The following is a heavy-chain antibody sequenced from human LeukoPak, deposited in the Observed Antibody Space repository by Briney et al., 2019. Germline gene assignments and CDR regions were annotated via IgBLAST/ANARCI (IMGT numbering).Heavy chain of an antibody. CDR3: AKGAGGLMGY. Sequence: PGRSLRLSCAASGFTFSSYGMHWVRQAPGKGLEWVAVISYDGSNKYYADSVKGRFTISRDNSKNTLYLQMNSLRAEDTAVYYCAKGAGGLMGYWGQGTLVTVSS. J-gene: IGHJ4*02. CDR1: GFTFSSYG. D-gene: IGHD5-12*01. CDR2: ISYDGSNK. V-gene: IGHV3-30*18.